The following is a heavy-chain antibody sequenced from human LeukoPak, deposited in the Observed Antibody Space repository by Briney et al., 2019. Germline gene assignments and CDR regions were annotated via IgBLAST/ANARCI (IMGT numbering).Heavy chain of an antibody. CDR3: ASLAVAADYYYYGMDV. J-gene: IGHJ6*04. D-gene: IGHD2-15*01. V-gene: IGHV4-61*01. Sequence: PSETLSLTCTVSGGSVSGGNYYWSWIRQPPGKGLEWIGYIYYSGSTNYNPSLKSRVTISVDTSKNQFSLKLSSMTAADTAVYYCASLAVAADYYYYGMDVWGKGTTVTVSS. CDR2: IYYSGST. CDR1: GGSVSGGNYY.